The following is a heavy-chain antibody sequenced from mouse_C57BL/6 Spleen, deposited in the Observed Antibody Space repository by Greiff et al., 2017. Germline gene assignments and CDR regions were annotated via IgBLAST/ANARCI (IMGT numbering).Heavy chain of an antibody. CDR1: GYTFTSYW. V-gene: IGHV1-61*01. J-gene: IGHJ4*01. Sequence: QVQLQQPGAELVRPGSSVKLSCKASGYTFTSYWMDWVKQRPGQGLEWIGNIYPSDSETHYNQKFKDQATWTVDKSSSTAYMQLSSLTSEVSAVYYFASGDTTARAMDYWGQGTSVTVSS. CDR2: IYPSDSET. D-gene: IGHD1-2*01. CDR3: ASGDTTARAMDY.